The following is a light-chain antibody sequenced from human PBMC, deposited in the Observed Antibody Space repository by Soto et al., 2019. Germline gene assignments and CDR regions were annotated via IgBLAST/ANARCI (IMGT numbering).Light chain of an antibody. CDR3: QQRTDGWT. V-gene: IGKV3-11*01. CDR1: QSVSSS. Sequence: EIVLTQSPATLSLSPGQRATLSCRASQSVSSSVGCYQQKPGQPPRLLIYDASKTVTGIPARFSGSGSGTDFTLAISSLEPEDFAVYFCQQRTDGWTFGQGTKVEIK. J-gene: IGKJ1*01. CDR2: DAS.